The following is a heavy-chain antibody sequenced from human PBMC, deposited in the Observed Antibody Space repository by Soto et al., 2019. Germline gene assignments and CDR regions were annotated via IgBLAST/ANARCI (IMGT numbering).Heavy chain of an antibody. CDR1: GFTFSSYA. V-gene: IGHV3-30-3*01. CDR2: ISYEGSNK. Sequence: QVQVVESGGGVVQPGRSLRLSCAASGFTFSSYAMHWVRQAPGKGLEWVALISYEGSNKYHADSVKGRFTISRDNSKNTLYLQMTSLRAEDTAVYYCARGAGDYVGDYYGMDVWGQGTTVTFSS. D-gene: IGHD4-17*01. CDR3: ARGAGDYVGDYYGMDV. J-gene: IGHJ6*02.